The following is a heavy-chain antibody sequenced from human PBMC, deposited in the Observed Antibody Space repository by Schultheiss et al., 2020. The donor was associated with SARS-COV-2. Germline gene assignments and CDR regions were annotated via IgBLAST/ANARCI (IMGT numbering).Heavy chain of an antibody. CDR3: ARMVGVFYDILTGYYTASRGGGMDV. Sequence: SGPTLVKPTQTLTLTCTFSGFSLSTSGVGVGWIRQPPGKALEWLARIDWDDDKYYSTSLKTRLTISKDTSKNQVVLTMTNMDPVDTATYYCARMVGVFYDILTGYYTASRGGGMDVWGQGTTVTVSS. D-gene: IGHD3-9*01. CDR2: IDWDDDK. V-gene: IGHV2-70*11. J-gene: IGHJ6*02. CDR1: GFSLSTSGVG.